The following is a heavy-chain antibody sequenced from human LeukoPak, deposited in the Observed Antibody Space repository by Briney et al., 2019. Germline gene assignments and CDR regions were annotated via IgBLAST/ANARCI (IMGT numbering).Heavy chain of an antibody. Sequence: PSETLSLTCTVSGGSISSSSYYWGWIRQPPGKGLEWIGEINHSGSTNYNPSLKSRVTISVDTSKNQFSLKLSSVTAADTAVYYCARGWRCSGGSCYLNDYWGQGTLVTVSS. CDR1: GGSISSSSYY. CDR3: ARGWRCSGGSCYLNDY. J-gene: IGHJ4*02. D-gene: IGHD2-15*01. V-gene: IGHV4-39*07. CDR2: INHSGST.